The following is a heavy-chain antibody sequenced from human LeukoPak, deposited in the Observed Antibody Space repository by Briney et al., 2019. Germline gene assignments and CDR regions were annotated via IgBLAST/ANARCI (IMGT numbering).Heavy chain of an antibody. D-gene: IGHD2-15*01. J-gene: IGHJ6*03. CDR1: GYTFTSYD. V-gene: IGHV1-8*01. Sequence: ASVKVSCKASGYTFTSYDINWVRQATGQGLEWMGWMNLNSGNTGYAQKFQGRVTMTRNTSISTAYMELSSLRSEDTAVYYCARECVVAATFYYYYYYMDVWGKGTTVTVSS. CDR3: ARECVVAATFYYYYYYMDV. CDR2: MNLNSGNT.